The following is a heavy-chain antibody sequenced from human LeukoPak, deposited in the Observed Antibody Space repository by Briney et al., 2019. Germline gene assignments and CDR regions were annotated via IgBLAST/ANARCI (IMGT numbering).Heavy chain of an antibody. CDR2: IYTAGTT. Sequence: GGSLRLSCAGSGFTVSGNFMSWVRQAPGKGLEWVSVIYTAGTTYYADSVKGRFTISRDNSKNTLYLQMNSLRAEDTAVYYCARGPRGPARLDYWGQGTLVTVSS. J-gene: IGHJ4*02. CDR3: ARGPRGPARLDY. V-gene: IGHV3-53*01. CDR1: GFTVSGNF. D-gene: IGHD3-10*01.